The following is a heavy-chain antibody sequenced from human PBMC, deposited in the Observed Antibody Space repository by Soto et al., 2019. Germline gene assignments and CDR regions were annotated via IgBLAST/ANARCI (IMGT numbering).Heavy chain of an antibody. CDR1: GDTFTANY. D-gene: IGHD6-6*01. CDR3: ARFLASRYSSSYYFDY. Sequence: ASVKVSCKASGDTFTANYIHWVRQAPGQGFEWMGWINPKSGGTNYPQKFQGRVTMTRDTSLSTAYMELSRLRSDDTAVYYCARFLASRYSSSYYFDYWGQGTLVTVSS. J-gene: IGHJ4*02. CDR2: INPKSGGT. V-gene: IGHV1-2*02.